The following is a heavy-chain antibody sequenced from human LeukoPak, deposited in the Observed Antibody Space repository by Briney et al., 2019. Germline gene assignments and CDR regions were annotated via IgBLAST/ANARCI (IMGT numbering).Heavy chain of an antibody. D-gene: IGHD6-6*01. J-gene: IGHJ4*02. V-gene: IGHV1-2*02. Sequence: ASVKVSCKASGYTFTGYYMHWVRQAPGQGLEWMGWINPNSGGTNYAQKFQGRVTMTRDTSISTAYMELSRLRSDDTAVYYCARAPSARHNNIDYWGQGTLVTVSS. CDR1: GYTFTGYY. CDR2: INPNSGGT. CDR3: ARAPSARHNNIDY.